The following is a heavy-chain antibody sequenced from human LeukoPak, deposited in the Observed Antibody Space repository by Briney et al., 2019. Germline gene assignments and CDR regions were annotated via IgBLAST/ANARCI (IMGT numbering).Heavy chain of an antibody. D-gene: IGHD3-9*01. CDR1: GGSISSHY. CDR3: SRESYDILTGYYRTPTGGNWLDP. V-gene: IGHV4-59*11. J-gene: IGHJ5*02. Sequence: PSETLSLTCTVSGGSISSHYWSWIRQPPGKGLEWIGYIYYSGSTNYNPCLKSRVTISVDTSKNQFSLKLSSVTAADTAVYYCSRESYDILTGYYRTPTGGNWLDPWGQGTLVTVSS. CDR2: IYYSGST.